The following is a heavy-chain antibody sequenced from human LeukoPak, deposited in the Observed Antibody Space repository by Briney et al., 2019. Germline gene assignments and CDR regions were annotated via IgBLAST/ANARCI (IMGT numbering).Heavy chain of an antibody. CDR2: ISAYNGNT. V-gene: IGHV1-18*01. D-gene: IGHD3-10*01. J-gene: IGHJ4*02. CDR1: GYIFTRYG. CDR3: GRENFASETYYCDY. Sequence: GASVTVSCKASGYIFTRYGVTWVRQAPGQGLEWMGWISAYNGNTKYEEKVQDRVTMTTDTSTNTVYMELRSLRSDDSAVYYCGRENFASETYYCDYWGQGTQVTVSS.